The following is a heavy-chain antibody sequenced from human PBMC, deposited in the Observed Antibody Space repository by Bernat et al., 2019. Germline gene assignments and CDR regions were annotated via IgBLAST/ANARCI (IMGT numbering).Heavy chain of an antibody. CDR3: ARATQWLRLGADY. J-gene: IGHJ4*02. V-gene: IGHV4-30-4*01. Sequence: QVQLQESGPGLVKPSQTLSLTCTVSGGSISSGDYYWSWIRQPPGKGLEWIGYIYYSGSTYYNPSLKSRVTISVDTSKNQFPLKLSSVTAADTAVYYCARATQWLRLGADYWGQGTLVTVSS. CDR1: GGSISSGDYY. CDR2: IYYSGST. D-gene: IGHD5-12*01.